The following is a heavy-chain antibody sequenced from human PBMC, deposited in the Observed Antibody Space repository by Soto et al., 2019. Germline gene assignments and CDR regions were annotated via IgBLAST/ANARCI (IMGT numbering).Heavy chain of an antibody. D-gene: IGHD2-21*01. J-gene: IGHJ4*02. CDR1: GFTFSTYW. V-gene: IGHV3-74*01. CDR3: ATAGQFRFDN. Sequence: EVQLVESGGGLFQPGGSLRLSCEASGFTFSTYWMHWVRQAPGQGLVWLSRINADGRTTNYADSVRGRFTISRDNVKNTLFLQVNSLRAEDTAVYYCATAGQFRFDNWGQGALVTVSS. CDR2: INADGRTT.